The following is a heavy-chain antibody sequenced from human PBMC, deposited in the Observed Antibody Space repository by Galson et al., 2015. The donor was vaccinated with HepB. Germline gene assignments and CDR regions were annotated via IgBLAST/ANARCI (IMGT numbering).Heavy chain of an antibody. J-gene: IGHJ4*02. V-gene: IGHV1-2*02. CDR1: GYTFTGYY. D-gene: IGHD3-16*01. Sequence: SVKVSCKASGYTFTGYYIHWVRQAPGQGLEWMGWINPNTGGTNFAQNFQGRVTMTRDRSINTAYMELNSLRSDDTAVYYCARLGVGLGGNFWGQGTLVTVSS. CDR3: ARLGVGLGGNF. CDR2: INPNTGGT.